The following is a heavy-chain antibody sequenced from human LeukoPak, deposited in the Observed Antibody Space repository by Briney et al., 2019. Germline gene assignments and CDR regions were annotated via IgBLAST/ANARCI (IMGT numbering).Heavy chain of an antibody. Sequence: PGGSLRLSCAASGILVSSNYMSWVRQAPGKGLEWVSFIDSTGSTYYADSVKGRFTISRDNSRNTLYLQMNSLRVEDTAVYYCARRERLGYSYGRGTLDIWGQGTMVTVSS. J-gene: IGHJ3*02. D-gene: IGHD5-18*01. CDR3: ARRERLGYSYGRGTLDI. CDR2: IDSTGST. CDR1: GILVSSNY. V-gene: IGHV3-66*01.